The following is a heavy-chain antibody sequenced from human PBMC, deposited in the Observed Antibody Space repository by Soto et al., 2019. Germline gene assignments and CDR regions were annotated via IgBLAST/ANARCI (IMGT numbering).Heavy chain of an antibody. V-gene: IGHV1-69*13. CDR1: GYNFTRFG. CDR3: ARGYDSSGFSPGVNYYFDY. Sequence: VASVKVSCKSSGYNFTRFGISWVRQAPGQGLEWMGGISPIFGTANYAQRFQGRVTITADESTSTAYMELSSLRSEDTAVYSCARGYDSSGFSPGVNYYFDYWGQGTLVTVSS. J-gene: IGHJ4*02. CDR2: ISPIFGTA. D-gene: IGHD3-22*01.